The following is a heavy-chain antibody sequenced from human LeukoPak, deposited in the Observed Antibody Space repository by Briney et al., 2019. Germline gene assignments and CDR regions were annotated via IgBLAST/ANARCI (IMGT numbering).Heavy chain of an antibody. D-gene: IGHD2-2*01. V-gene: IGHV4-59*12. CDR1: GGSISSYY. CDR3: ARDCSSTSRVAFDI. Sequence: PSETLSLTCTVSGGSISSYYWSWIRQPPGKGLEWIGYIYYSGSTNYNPSLKSRVTMSVDTSKNQFSLKLSSVTAADTAVYYCARDCSSTSRVAFDIWGQGTMVTVSS. CDR2: IYYSGST. J-gene: IGHJ3*02.